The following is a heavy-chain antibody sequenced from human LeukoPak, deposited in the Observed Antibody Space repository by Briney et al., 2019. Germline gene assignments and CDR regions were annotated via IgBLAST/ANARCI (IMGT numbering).Heavy chain of an antibody. Sequence: AGSLTLSCAASGFTFSSYSMHWVRQAAGKGLEWISYISARSGTIFYADTVKGRFTIARDNAKNSLYLQMNSLREEDTAVYYCARDQGRYALPYYFDYWGQGTLVTVSS. D-gene: IGHD5-12*01. CDR1: GFTFSSYS. CDR3: ARDQGRYALPYYFDY. J-gene: IGHJ4*02. V-gene: IGHV3-48*02. CDR2: ISARSGTI.